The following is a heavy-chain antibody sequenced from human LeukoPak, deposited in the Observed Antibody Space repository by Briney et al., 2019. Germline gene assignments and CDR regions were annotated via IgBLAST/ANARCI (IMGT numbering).Heavy chain of an antibody. CDR3: ARDRSLYYDILTGYYRGVPDY. CDR2: ISAYNGNT. CDR1: GYTFTSYG. V-gene: IGHV1-18*01. D-gene: IGHD3-9*01. J-gene: IGHJ4*02. Sequence: ASVKVSCRASGYTFTSYGISWVRQAPGQGLEWMGWISAYNGNTNYAQKLQGRVTMTTDTSTSTAYMELRSLRSDDTAVYYCARDRSLYYDILTGYYRGVPDYWGQGTLVTVSS.